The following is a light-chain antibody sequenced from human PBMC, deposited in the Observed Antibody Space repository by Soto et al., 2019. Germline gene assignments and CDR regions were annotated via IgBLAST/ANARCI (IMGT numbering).Light chain of an antibody. Sequence: EIVLPQSPATLSLSPGERATLSCRASQSVNTYLAWYRQRPGQAPRLLMHDASNRATGIPARFSGRGSGTDFTLTIDSLEPEDFAVYYCQQRSNWPLTFGGGTKVEIK. J-gene: IGKJ4*01. CDR3: QQRSNWPLT. CDR2: DAS. V-gene: IGKV3-11*01. CDR1: QSVNTY.